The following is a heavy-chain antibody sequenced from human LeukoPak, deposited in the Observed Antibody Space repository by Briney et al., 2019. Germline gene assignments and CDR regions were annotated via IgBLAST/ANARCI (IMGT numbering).Heavy chain of an antibody. V-gene: IGHV3-9*03. CDR2: ISWNSGSI. D-gene: IGHD5-12*01. J-gene: IGHJ4*02. Sequence: GGSLRLSCAASGFTIDDYAMHWVRQAPGKGLEWVSGISWNSGSIGYADSVKGRFTISRDNAKNSLYLQMNSLRAEDMALYYCAKDGGRGYSGYDYFFDYWGQGTLVTVSS. CDR1: GFTIDDYA. CDR3: AKDGGRGYSGYDYFFDY.